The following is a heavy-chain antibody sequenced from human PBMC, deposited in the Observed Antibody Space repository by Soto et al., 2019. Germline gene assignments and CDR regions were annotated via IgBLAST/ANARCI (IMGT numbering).Heavy chain of an antibody. D-gene: IGHD2-15*01. CDR1: GFTFSTYA. V-gene: IGHV3-23*01. Sequence: PGGSLRLSCTASGFTFSTYAMSWVRQAPGKGLEWVSTISDSGSTYYADSVKGRFTISRDNSKNTLYLEMNSLRAEDTAVYYCVRTSLVVAAANREDYWGQGTLVTVSS. CDR3: VRTSLVVAAANREDY. CDR2: ISDSGST. J-gene: IGHJ4*02.